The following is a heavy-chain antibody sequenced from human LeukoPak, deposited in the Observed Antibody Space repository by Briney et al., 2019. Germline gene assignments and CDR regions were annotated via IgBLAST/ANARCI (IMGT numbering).Heavy chain of an antibody. V-gene: IGHV4-39*01. D-gene: IGHD3-10*01. CDR3: ASQPVLLWFGESIPFDY. J-gene: IGHJ4*02. CDR2: IYYSGST. CDR1: GGSISSSSYY. Sequence: SETLSLXCTVSGGSISSSSYYWGWIRQPPGKGLEWIGSIYYSGSTYYNPSLKSRVTISVDTSKNQFSLKLSSVTAADTAVYYCASQPVLLWFGESIPFDYWGQGTLVTVSS.